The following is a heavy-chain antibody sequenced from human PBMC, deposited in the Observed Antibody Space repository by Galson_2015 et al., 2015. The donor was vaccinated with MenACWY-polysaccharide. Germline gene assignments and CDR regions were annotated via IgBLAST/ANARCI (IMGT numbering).Heavy chain of an antibody. V-gene: IGHV3-21*04. J-gene: IGHJ4*02. CDR3: ATNRGYDPFDH. D-gene: IGHD2-2*01. Sequence: EWVSAIRSSGTNTYYADSVKGRFTISRDNAKKPLYLQMNSLRAEDTAIYYCATNRGYDPFDHWGQGALVIVSS. CDR2: IRSSGTNT.